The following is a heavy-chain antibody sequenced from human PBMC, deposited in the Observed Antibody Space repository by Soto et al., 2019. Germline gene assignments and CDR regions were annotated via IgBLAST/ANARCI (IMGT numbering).Heavy chain of an antibody. D-gene: IGHD6-6*01. CDR3: ASYYIAARRQKRDLDY. J-gene: IGHJ4*02. Sequence: PSETLSLTCTVSGGSISSGGYYWSWIRQHPGKGLEWIGYIYYSGSTYYNPSLKSRVTISVDTSKNQFSLKLSSVTAADTAVYYCASYYIAARRQKRDLDYWGQGTLVTVSS. V-gene: IGHV4-31*03. CDR1: GGSISSGGYY. CDR2: IYYSGST.